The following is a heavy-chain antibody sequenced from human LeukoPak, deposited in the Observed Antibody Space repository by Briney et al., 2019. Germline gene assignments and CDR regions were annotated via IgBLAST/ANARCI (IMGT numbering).Heavy chain of an antibody. CDR2: ISSSGSTI. Sequence: AGGSLRLSCAASGFTFSDYYMSWIRQAPGKGLEWVSYISSSGSTIYYADSVKGRFTISRDNAKNSLYLRMNSLRAEDTAVYYCAKDFYSSSWVDYWGQGTLVTVSS. D-gene: IGHD6-13*01. CDR3: AKDFYSSSWVDY. J-gene: IGHJ4*02. CDR1: GFTFSDYY. V-gene: IGHV3-11*01.